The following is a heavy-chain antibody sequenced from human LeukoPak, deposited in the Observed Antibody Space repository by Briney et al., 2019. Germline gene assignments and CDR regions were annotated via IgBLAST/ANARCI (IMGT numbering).Heavy chain of an antibody. Sequence: GRSLRLSCAASGFTFDDYAMHWVRHAPGKGLEWVSGISWNSGSIGYADSVKGRFTISRDNAKNSLYLQMNSLRAEDTALYYCAKDISDWYFDLWGRGTLVTVSS. CDR1: GFTFDDYA. CDR3: AKDISDWYFDL. V-gene: IGHV3-9*01. J-gene: IGHJ2*01. CDR2: ISWNSGSI.